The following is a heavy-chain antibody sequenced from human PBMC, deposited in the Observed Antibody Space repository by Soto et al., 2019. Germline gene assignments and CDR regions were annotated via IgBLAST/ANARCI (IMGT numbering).Heavy chain of an antibody. J-gene: IGHJ3*02. D-gene: IGHD2-2*01. CDR2: INHSGST. Sequence: QVQLQQWGAGLLKPSETLSLTCAVYGGSFSGYYWSWIRQPPGKGLEWIGEINHSGSTNYNPSLKIRVTISVDTSKNQFSLKLSSVTAADTAVYYCARGRIRCSSTSCYVGYAFDIWGQGTMVTVSS. V-gene: IGHV4-34*01. CDR3: ARGRIRCSSTSCYVGYAFDI. CDR1: GGSFSGYY.